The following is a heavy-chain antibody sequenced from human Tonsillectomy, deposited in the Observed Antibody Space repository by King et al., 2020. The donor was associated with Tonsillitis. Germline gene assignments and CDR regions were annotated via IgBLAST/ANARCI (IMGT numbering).Heavy chain of an antibody. Sequence: EQLVQSGAEVKKPGSSVKVSCKASGGTFSRYAISWVRQAPGQRLEWMGRIIPVLALANYAQNFQGRVTITADKSTNTAYMELSSLRSEDTAVYYCARVEDYNIGWYLESWGRGTLVTVSS. CDR3: ARVEDYNIGWYLES. V-gene: IGHV1-69*09. CDR1: GGTFSRYA. D-gene: IGHD6-19*01. J-gene: IGHJ4*02. CDR2: IIPVLALA.